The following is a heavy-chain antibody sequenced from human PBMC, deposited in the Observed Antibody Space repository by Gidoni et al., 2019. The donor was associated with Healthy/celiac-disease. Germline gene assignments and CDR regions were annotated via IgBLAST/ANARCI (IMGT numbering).Heavy chain of an antibody. J-gene: IGHJ4*02. D-gene: IGHD3-16*01. V-gene: IGHV4-39*01. CDR3: ARLLGLGRLAYFDY. CDR1: GGSISSSSYY. CDR2: IYYSGST. Sequence: QLQLQESGPGLVKPSETLSLTCTVSGGSISSSSYYWGWIRQPPGKGLEWIGSIYYSGSTYYNPSLKSRVTISVDTSKNQFSLKLSSVTAADTAVYYCARLLGLGRLAYFDYWGQGTLVTVSS.